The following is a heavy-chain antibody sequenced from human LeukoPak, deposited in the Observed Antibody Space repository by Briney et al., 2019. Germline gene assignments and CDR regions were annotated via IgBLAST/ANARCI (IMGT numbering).Heavy chain of an antibody. Sequence: GGSLRLSCAPSGFTFSSYWVSWVRQAPGEGREWVANIKQEGGEKYYMHSVKGRFTISRDNAKNSLYLQMKRLRAEDTAVYYCARSRYDYVWGSYRYSYYFDYWGQGTLVTVSS. CDR3: ARSRYDYVWGSYRYSYYFDY. V-gene: IGHV3-7*01. J-gene: IGHJ4*02. CDR2: IKQEGGEK. D-gene: IGHD3-16*02. CDR1: GFTFSSYW.